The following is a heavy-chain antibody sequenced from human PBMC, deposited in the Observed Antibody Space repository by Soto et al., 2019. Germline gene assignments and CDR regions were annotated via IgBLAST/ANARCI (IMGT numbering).Heavy chain of an antibody. CDR2: IYYSGST. CDR3: ARHIRFLEWLQVGLFDY. CDR1: GGSISSSSYY. J-gene: IGHJ4*02. D-gene: IGHD3-3*01. Sequence: KTSETLSLTCTVSGGSISSSSYYWGWIRQPPGKGLEWIGSIYYSGSTYYNPSLKSRVTISVDTSKNQFSLKLSSVTAADTAVYYCARHIRFLEWLQVGLFDYWGQGTLVTVAS. V-gene: IGHV4-39*01.